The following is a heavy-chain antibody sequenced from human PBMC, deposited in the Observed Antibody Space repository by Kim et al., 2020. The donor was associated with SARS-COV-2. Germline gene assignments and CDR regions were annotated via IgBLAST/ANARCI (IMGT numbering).Heavy chain of an antibody. D-gene: IGHD2-2*01. CDR1: GGTFSSYA. CDR3: ARGEVVPAGKSYFDY. J-gene: IGHJ4*02. Sequence: SVKVSCKASGGTFSSYAISWVRQAPGQGLEWMGGIIPIFGTANYAQKFQGRVTITADESTSTAYMELSSLRSEDTAVYYCARGEVVPAGKSYFDYWGQGTLVTVSS. V-gene: IGHV1-69*13. CDR2: IIPIFGTA.